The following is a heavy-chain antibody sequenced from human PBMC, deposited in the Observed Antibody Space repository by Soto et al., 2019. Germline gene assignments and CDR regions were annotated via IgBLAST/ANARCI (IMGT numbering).Heavy chain of an antibody. Sequence: SETLSLTCSVSGASIAGGSYYWSWVRQPPGKGLEWIGYIPSRGRPFYNPSLTSRGTISADSSKNQLSLQLTSVTAADTAVYYCVRDQYSGYDFALWGQGNLVTVSP. D-gene: IGHD5-12*01. CDR2: IPSRGRP. J-gene: IGHJ5*02. CDR1: GASIAGGSYY. V-gene: IGHV4-30-4*01. CDR3: VRDQYSGYDFAL.